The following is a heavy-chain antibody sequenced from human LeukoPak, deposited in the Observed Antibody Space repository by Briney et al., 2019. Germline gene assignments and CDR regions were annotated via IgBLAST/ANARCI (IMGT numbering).Heavy chain of an antibody. CDR3: ARGLDYYDSSGSAFDL. V-gene: IGHV4-30-2*01. D-gene: IGHD3-22*01. CDR1: GGPISSGGYS. J-gene: IGHJ2*01. CDR2: IYHSGST. Sequence: SETLSLTCAVSGGPISSGGYSWSWIRQPPGKGLEWIGYIYHSGSTYYNPSLKSRVTISVDRSKNQFSLKLSSVTAADTAVYYCARGLDYYDSSGSAFDLWGRGTLVTVSS.